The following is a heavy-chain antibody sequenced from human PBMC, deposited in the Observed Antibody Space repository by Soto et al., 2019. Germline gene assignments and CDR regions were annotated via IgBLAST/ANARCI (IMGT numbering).Heavy chain of an antibody. Sequence: PSETLSLTCTVSGSSISSGDYYWSWIRQPPGKGLEWIGYIYYSGSTYYNPSLKSRVTISVDTSKNQFSLKLSSVTAADTAVYYCARDHYYDSSGRNWFDPWGQGTLVTVSS. CDR2: IYYSGST. CDR3: ARDHYYDSSGRNWFDP. D-gene: IGHD3-22*01. V-gene: IGHV4-30-4*01. CDR1: GSSISSGDYY. J-gene: IGHJ5*02.